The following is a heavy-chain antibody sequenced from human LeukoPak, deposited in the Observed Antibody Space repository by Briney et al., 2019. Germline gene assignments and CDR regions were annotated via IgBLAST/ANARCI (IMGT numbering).Heavy chain of an antibody. D-gene: IGHD4-17*01. CDR2: INHSGST. Sequence: SETLSLTCAVYGGSFSGYYWSWIRQPPGKGLEWIGEINHSGSTNYNPSLKSRVTISVDTSKNQFSLKLSSVTAADTAVYYCARQSYDYGDSRPWDYWGQGTLVTVSS. CDR3: ARQSYDYGDSRPWDY. CDR1: GGSFSGYY. V-gene: IGHV4-34*01. J-gene: IGHJ4*02.